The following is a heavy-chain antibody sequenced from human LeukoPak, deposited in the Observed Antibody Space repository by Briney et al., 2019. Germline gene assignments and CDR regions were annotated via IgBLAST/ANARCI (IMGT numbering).Heavy chain of an antibody. D-gene: IGHD3-22*01. CDR1: GYTFTGDY. CDR3: ARARSGYHNWFDP. J-gene: IGHJ5*02. V-gene: IGHV1-2*02. Sequence: ASVKVSCKASGYTFTGDYMHWVREAPGQGLEWMGWINPNSGGTNYAQKFQGRVTMTRDTAISTAYMELSRLGSDDTAVYYCARARSGYHNWFDPWGQGTLVTVSS. CDR2: INPNSGGT.